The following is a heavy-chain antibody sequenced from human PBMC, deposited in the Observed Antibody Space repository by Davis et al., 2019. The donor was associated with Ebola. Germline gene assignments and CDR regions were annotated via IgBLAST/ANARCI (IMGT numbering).Heavy chain of an antibody. CDR2: IYNSGNT. Sequence: MPSEPLSLTCTVSGVSISTYYWSWIRQPPGKGLEWIGYIYNSGNTNYNPSLKSRVTISVDTSKNQFSLKLSSVTAADTAVYYCASGGSYIGYWGQGTLVTVSS. CDR3: ASGGSYIGY. D-gene: IGHD3-10*01. V-gene: IGHV4-59*01. J-gene: IGHJ4*02. CDR1: GVSISTYY.